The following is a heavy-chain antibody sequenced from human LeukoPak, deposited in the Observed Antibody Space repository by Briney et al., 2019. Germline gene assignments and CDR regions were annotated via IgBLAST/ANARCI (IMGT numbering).Heavy chain of an antibody. CDR1: GGSISSYY. Sequence: SETLSLTCTVSGGSISSYYWSWIRQPAGKGLEWIGRIYTSGSTNYNPSLKSRVTMSVDTSKNQFSLKLGSVTAADTAVYYCARAGFGVVIGYFDYWGQGTLVTVSS. CDR2: IYTSGST. J-gene: IGHJ4*02. CDR3: ARAGFGVVIGYFDY. V-gene: IGHV4-4*07. D-gene: IGHD3-3*01.